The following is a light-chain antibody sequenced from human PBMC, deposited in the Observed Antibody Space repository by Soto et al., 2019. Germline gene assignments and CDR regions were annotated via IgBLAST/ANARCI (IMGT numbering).Light chain of an antibody. CDR3: SSFTTNRTLV. Sequence: QSVLTQPASVSGSPGQSITISCTGTSSDVGAYNYVCWYQQNPGKAPKLIIFEVNNRPSGVSNRFSGSKSGNTASLTISGLQTEDEADYYCSSFTTNRTLVFGGGTKLTVL. CDR2: EVN. J-gene: IGLJ3*02. V-gene: IGLV2-14*01. CDR1: SSDVGAYNY.